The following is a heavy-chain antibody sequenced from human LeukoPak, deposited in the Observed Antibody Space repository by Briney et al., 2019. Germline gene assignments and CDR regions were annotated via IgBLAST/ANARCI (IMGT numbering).Heavy chain of an antibody. Sequence: GASVKVSCKASGYTFTSYDINWVRQAPGHGLEWMGWMNPKSGNTGYAHKFQGRVTMTRNISISTAYMELSSLRSEDTAVYYCARDGGDYDYVWGSYRYLDYWGQGTLVTVSS. CDR2: MNPKSGNT. CDR1: GYTFTSYD. CDR3: ARDGGDYDYVWGSYRYLDY. V-gene: IGHV1-8*01. J-gene: IGHJ4*02. D-gene: IGHD3-16*02.